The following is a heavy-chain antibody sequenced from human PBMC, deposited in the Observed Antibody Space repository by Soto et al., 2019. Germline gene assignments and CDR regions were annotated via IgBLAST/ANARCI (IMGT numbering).Heavy chain of an antibody. V-gene: IGHV3-30-3*01. CDR2: ISYDGSNK. J-gene: IGHJ6*02. CDR3: AIDLGDLSEWLDYYYGMDV. Sequence: QVQLVESGGGVVQPGRSLRLSCAASGFTFSSYAMHWVRQAPGKGLEWVAVISYDGSNKYYADSVKGRYTISRDNSKNTLYLQMNSLRADDTAVYYCAIDLGDLSEWLDYYYGMDVWGQGTTVTVSS. D-gene: IGHD6-19*01. CDR1: GFTFSSYA.